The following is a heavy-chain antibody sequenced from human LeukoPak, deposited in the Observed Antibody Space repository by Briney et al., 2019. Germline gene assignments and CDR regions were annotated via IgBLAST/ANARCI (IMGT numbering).Heavy chain of an antibody. Sequence: SETLSLTCTVSGGSISSYYWSWIRQPPGKGLEWLGYIYYSGSTNYNPSLKSRVTISVDTSKNQFSLKLSSVTAADTAVYYCARQVGGYDWFDPWGQGTLVTVPS. CDR2: IYYSGST. V-gene: IGHV4-59*08. D-gene: IGHD3-16*01. CDR3: ARQVGGYDWFDP. J-gene: IGHJ5*02. CDR1: GGSISSYY.